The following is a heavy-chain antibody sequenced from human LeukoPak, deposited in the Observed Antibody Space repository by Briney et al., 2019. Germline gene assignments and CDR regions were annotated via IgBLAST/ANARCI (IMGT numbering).Heavy chain of an antibody. CDR2: INHDGSEK. CDR1: GFTFSDFW. Sequence: PGGSLRLSCSASGFTFSDFWMSWVRRAPGKGLEWVASINHDGSEKSYVGPVKGRITVSRDSAKNSLDLQMNSLRADDTAVYYCAKHGYSSGWPQVPSDYWGRGTLVTVSS. V-gene: IGHV3-7*03. CDR3: AKHGYSSGWPQVPSDY. J-gene: IGHJ4*02. D-gene: IGHD6-19*01.